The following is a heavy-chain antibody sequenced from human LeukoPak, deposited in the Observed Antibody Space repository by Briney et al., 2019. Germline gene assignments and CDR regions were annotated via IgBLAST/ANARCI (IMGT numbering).Heavy chain of an antibody. CDR3: ARWGYSGYDLSLSWFDP. Sequence: SQTLSLXCTVSGGSISSGSYYWSWIRQPAEKGLEWIGRIYTSGSTNYNPSLKSRVTISVDTSKNQFSLKLSSVTAADTAVYYCARWGYSGYDLSLSWFDPWGQGTLVTVSS. CDR2: IYTSGST. CDR1: GGSISSGSYY. V-gene: IGHV4-61*02. J-gene: IGHJ5*02. D-gene: IGHD5-12*01.